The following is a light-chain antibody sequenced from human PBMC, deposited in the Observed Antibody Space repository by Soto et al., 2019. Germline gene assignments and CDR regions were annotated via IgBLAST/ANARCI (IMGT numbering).Light chain of an antibody. V-gene: IGKV1-5*01. CDR2: DAS. CDR3: QQYKRHSPT. J-gene: IGKJ2*01. Sequence: DIQMTQSPSTLSASVGDRVTITCRASQTITGYLAWYQQKPGKAPKILIYDASRLQSGVPSRFSGSGSGTEFTLTISSLQPDDFATYYCQQYKRHSPTFGQGTKLEI. CDR1: QTITGY.